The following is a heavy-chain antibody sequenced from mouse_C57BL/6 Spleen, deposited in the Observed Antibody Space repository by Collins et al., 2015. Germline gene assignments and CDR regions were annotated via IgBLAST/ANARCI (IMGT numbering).Heavy chain of an antibody. V-gene: IGHV9-3-1*01. Sequence: QIQLVQSGPELKKPGETVKISCKASGYTFTNYGMNWVKQAPGKGLKWMGWINTYTGEPTYADDFKGRFAFSLETSASTAYLQINNLKNEDTATYFCAIDSSGYVAYWGQGTLVTVSA. CDR2: INTYTGEP. J-gene: IGHJ3*01. D-gene: IGHD3-2*01. CDR3: AIDSSGYVAY. CDR1: GYTFTNYG.